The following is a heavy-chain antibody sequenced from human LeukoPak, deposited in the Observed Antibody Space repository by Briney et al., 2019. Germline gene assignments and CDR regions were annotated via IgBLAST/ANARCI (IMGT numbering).Heavy chain of an antibody. CDR1: GFTFSIYS. J-gene: IGHJ4*02. V-gene: IGHV3-21*01. Sequence: PGGSLRLSCAAPGFTFSIYSMNWVRQAPGKGLEWVSSISSSSSYIYYADSMKGRFTISRDNAKNSLYLQMNSLRAEDTAVYYCAREEYGGAADYWGQGTLVTVSS. D-gene: IGHD3-16*01. CDR2: ISSSSSYI. CDR3: AREEYGGAADY.